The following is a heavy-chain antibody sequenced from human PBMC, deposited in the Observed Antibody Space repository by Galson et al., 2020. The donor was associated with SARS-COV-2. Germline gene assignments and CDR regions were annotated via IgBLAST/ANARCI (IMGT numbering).Heavy chain of an antibody. V-gene: IGHV3-30*04. D-gene: IGHD6-19*01. CDR2: ISYDGSNK. CDR1: GFTFSSYA. CDR3: ARGRGIAVADHRPNWFDP. J-gene: IGHJ5*02. Sequence: GESLKISCAASGFTFSSYAMHWVRQAPGKGLEWVAVISYDGSNKYYADSVNGRFTISRDNSKNTLYLQMNSLRAEDTAVYYCARGRGIAVADHRPNWFDPWGQGTLVTVSS.